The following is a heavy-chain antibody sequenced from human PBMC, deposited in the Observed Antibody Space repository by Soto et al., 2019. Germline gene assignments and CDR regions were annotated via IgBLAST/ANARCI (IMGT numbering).Heavy chain of an antibody. CDR1: GFTFSDYY. CDR3: ARDPSVEEAAAATGAVASGYYYYGMDV. D-gene: IGHD6-13*01. CDR2: ISSSGSTI. J-gene: IGHJ6*02. V-gene: IGHV3-11*01. Sequence: PGGSLRLSCAASGFTFSDYYMSWIRQAPGKGLEWVSYISSSGSTIYYADSVKGQFTISRDNAKNSLYLQMNSLRAEDTAVYYCARDPSVEEAAAATGAVASGYYYYGMDVWGQGTTVTVSS.